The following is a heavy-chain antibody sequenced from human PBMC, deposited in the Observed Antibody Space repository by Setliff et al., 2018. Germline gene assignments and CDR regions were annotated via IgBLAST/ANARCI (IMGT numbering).Heavy chain of an antibody. Sequence: GASVKVSCKASGGTFSSYAISWVRQAPGQGLEWMGGIIPICGTANYAQKFQGRVTITTDESTSTAYMELSSLRSEDTAVYYCARKRTPYCSSTSCRFTNAFDIWGQGTMVTVSS. D-gene: IGHD2-2*01. V-gene: IGHV1-69*05. CDR1: GGTFSSYA. CDR3: ARKRTPYCSSTSCRFTNAFDI. J-gene: IGHJ3*02. CDR2: IIPICGTA.